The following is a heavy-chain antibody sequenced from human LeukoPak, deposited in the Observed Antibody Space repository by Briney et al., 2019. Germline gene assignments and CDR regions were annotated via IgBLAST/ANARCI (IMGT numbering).Heavy chain of an antibody. Sequence: GGSLRLSCAASGFTFSGSAVHWVRQASGKGLEWVGRIRSKANSYATAYAASVKGRFTISRDDSKNTAYLQMNSLKTEDTAVYYCTRHPPISYDSSGYYSWGQGTMVTVSS. CDR2: IRSKANSYAT. D-gene: IGHD3-22*01. CDR1: GFTFSGSA. CDR3: TRHPPISYDSSGYYS. J-gene: IGHJ3*01. V-gene: IGHV3-73*01.